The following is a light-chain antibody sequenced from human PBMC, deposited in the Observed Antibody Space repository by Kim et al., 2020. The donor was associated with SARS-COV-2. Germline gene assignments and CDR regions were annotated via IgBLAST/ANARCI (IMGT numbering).Light chain of an antibody. V-gene: IGKV1-13*02. Sequence: AIQLTQSQSSLSASVGDRVTITCRASQGIGRALAWYQQSPGKPPKLLIYDASSLQTGVPSRFSGRGSGTDFTLTVSSLQPEDFASYYCQQFSTYPRTFGQGTRLEIK. J-gene: IGKJ5*01. CDR2: DAS. CDR1: QGIGRA. CDR3: QQFSTYPRT.